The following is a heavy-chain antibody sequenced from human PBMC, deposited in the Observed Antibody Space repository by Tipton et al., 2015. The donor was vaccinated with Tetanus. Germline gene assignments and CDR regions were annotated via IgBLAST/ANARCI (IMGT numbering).Heavy chain of an antibody. CDR3: ARAPGLLIDL. V-gene: IGHV3-30*03. Sequence: SLRLSCAVSGLTFXXXXXXXXRQXXXXGLETVAVISYXXXXXXYAXXMKGXCSISRDNSKSTLYLQMNSLTLEDTAVYYCARAPGLLIDLWGQGTLVSVSS. CDR1: GLTFXXXX. D-gene: IGHD3-10*01. J-gene: IGHJ5*02. CDR2: ISYXXXXX.